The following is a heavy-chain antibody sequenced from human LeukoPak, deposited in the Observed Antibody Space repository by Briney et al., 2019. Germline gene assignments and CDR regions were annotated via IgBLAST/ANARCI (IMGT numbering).Heavy chain of an antibody. CDR1: GSTFSGSA. D-gene: IGHD2-2*01. CDR2: IRSKANSYAT. Sequence: PGGSLRLSCAASGSTFSGSAMHWVRQASGKGLEWVGRIRSKANSYATAYAASVKGRFTISRDDSKNTAYLQMNSLKTEDTAVYYCTFYCSSTSCYRRLNYWGQGTLVTVSS. J-gene: IGHJ4*02. CDR3: TFYCSSTSCYRRLNY. V-gene: IGHV3-73*01.